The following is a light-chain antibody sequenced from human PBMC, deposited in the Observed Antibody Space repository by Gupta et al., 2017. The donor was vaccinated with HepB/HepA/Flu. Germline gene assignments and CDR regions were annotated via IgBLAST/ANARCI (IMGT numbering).Light chain of an antibody. CDR2: DVS. Sequence: QSALTQPASVPGSPGQSITISCTGTSSDVGGYNYVSRYQQHPGKAPKLMIYDVSNRPSGVSNRFSGSKSGNTASLTISGLQAEDEADYYCSSYTSSSTSYVVFGGGTKLTVL. J-gene: IGLJ2*01. CDR1: SSDVGGYNY. CDR3: SSYTSSSTSYVV. V-gene: IGLV2-14*01.